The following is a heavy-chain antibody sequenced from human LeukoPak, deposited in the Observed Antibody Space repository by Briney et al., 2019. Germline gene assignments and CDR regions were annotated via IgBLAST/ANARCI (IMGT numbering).Heavy chain of an antibody. Sequence: SETLSLTCTVSGGSISSSSYYWGWIRQPPGKGLEWIGSIYYSGSTYYNPSLKSRVTISVDTSKNQFSLKLSSVTAADTAVYYYASSISSSLGYYYYMDVWGKGTTVTISS. CDR2: IYYSGST. CDR1: GGSISSSSYY. D-gene: IGHD6-6*01. CDR3: ASSISSSLGYYYYMDV. V-gene: IGHV4-39*01. J-gene: IGHJ6*03.